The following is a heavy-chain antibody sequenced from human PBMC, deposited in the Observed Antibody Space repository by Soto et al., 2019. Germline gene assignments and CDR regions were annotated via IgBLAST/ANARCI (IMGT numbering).Heavy chain of an antibody. J-gene: IGHJ4*02. Sequence: PSETLSLTCTVSGGSISSGGYSWRWIRQHPGKGLEWVGYSYYTGSSYYNPSLKSRVTISVDASKNQLSLRLASVTAADTAVYYCARDLRGYSRYDYLDYWGQGIPVTVSS. CDR1: GGSISSGGYS. CDR2: SYYTGSS. V-gene: IGHV4-31*03. CDR3: ARDLRGYSRYDYLDY. D-gene: IGHD5-12*01.